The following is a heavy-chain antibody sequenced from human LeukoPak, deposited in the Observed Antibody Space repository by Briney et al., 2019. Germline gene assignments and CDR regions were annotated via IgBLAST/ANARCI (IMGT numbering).Heavy chain of an antibody. CDR1: GGSFSDYY. CDR2: INHSGST. D-gene: IGHD1-26*01. CDR3: ARGRRWSYYFDY. Sequence: PSETLSLTCAVYGGSFSDYYWSWIRQPPGKGLEWIGEINHSGSTNYNPSLKSRVTISVDTSKNQFSLKLSSVTAADTAVYYCARGRRWSYYFDYWGQGTLVTVSS. V-gene: IGHV4-34*01. J-gene: IGHJ4*02.